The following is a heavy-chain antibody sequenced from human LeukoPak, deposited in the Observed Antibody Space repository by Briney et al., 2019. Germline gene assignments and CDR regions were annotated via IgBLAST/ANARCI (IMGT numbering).Heavy chain of an antibody. Sequence: SETLSLTCTVSGGSISSNYWSWIWQPAGKGLEWIGRIYTSGSTNYNPSLKSRVTMSVDTSKNLFSLKLSSVTAADTAVYYCASDSLTPSAYDSSGLDAFDIWGQGTMVTVSS. CDR2: IYTSGST. D-gene: IGHD3-22*01. J-gene: IGHJ3*02. CDR1: GGSISSNY. CDR3: ASDSLTPSAYDSSGLDAFDI. V-gene: IGHV4-4*07.